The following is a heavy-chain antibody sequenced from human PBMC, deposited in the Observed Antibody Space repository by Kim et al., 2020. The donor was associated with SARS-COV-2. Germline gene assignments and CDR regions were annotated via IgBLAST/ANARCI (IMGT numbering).Heavy chain of an antibody. CDR3: ARDLMVYAIQEWAWFDP. Sequence: GGSLRLSCAASGFTFSSYAMHWVRQAPGKGLEWVAVISYDGSNKYYADSVKGRFTISRDNSKNTLYLQMNSLRAEDTAVYYCARDLMVYAIQEWAWFDPWGQGTLVTVSS. J-gene: IGHJ5*02. CDR2: ISYDGSNK. CDR1: GFTFSSYA. D-gene: IGHD2-8*01. V-gene: IGHV3-30-3*01.